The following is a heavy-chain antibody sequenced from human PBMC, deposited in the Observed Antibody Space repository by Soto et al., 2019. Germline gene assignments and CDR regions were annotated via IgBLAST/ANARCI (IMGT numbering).Heavy chain of an antibody. Sequence: ASVKVSCKASGYTFTSYGISWVRQAPGQGLEWMGWISAYNGNTNYAQKLQGRVTMTTDTSTSTAYMELRSLRSDDTAVYYCARYLRFLEWLPTFDPWGQGTLVTVSS. D-gene: IGHD3-3*01. CDR1: GYTFTSYG. V-gene: IGHV1-18*04. CDR3: ARYLRFLEWLPTFDP. CDR2: ISAYNGNT. J-gene: IGHJ5*02.